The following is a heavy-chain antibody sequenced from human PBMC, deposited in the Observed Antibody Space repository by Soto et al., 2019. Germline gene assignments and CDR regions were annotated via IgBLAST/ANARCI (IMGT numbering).Heavy chain of an antibody. J-gene: IGHJ4*02. Sequence: EVQLVESGGGLVKPGGSLRLSCAASGFTFSNAWMSWVRQAPGKGLEWVGRIKSKTDGGTKDYAAPVKGRFTISRDDSKNTLYLQMNSLKTEDTAVYYCTTDADYIWGSYRPYWGQGTLVTVSS. CDR2: IKSKTDGGTK. CDR3: TTDADYIWGSYRPY. D-gene: IGHD3-16*02. CDR1: GFTFSNAW. V-gene: IGHV3-15*01.